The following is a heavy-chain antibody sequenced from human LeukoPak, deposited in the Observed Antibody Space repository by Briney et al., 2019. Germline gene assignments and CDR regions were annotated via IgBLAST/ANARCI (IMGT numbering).Heavy chain of an antibody. Sequence: SETLSLTCTVSGYSISSGYYWTWVRQPPGKGLEWIGYIDHTGTTNYNPSLNSRVTISRDTSKNHFPLQLSSVTAADTAVYFCARGRVSSSTWHSTYYYYFYMDVWGKGTTVTVSS. CDR3: ARGRVSSSTWHSTYYYYFYMDV. J-gene: IGHJ6*03. D-gene: IGHD4-11*01. CDR1: GYSISSGYY. V-gene: IGHV4-61*03. CDR2: IDHTGTT.